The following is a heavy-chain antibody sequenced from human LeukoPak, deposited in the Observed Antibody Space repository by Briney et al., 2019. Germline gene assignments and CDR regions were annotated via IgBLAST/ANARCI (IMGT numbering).Heavy chain of an antibody. Sequence: GESLKISCKGSGYSFTSFWIGWVRQMPGKGLEWMGIIYPGDSDTRYSPSFQGQVTISVDKSINTAYLQWSSLKASDTAMYYCARQPNPDFDYWGRGTLVTVSS. V-gene: IGHV5-51*01. J-gene: IGHJ4*02. CDR3: ARQPNPDFDY. CDR1: GYSFTSFW. CDR2: IYPGDSDT.